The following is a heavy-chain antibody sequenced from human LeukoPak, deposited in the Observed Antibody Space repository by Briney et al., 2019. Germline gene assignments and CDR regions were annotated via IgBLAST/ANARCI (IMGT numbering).Heavy chain of an antibody. Sequence: GGSLRLSCAASGSTVTNAWMNWVRQAPGKGLEWVGRIKSKSDGGTTDYAAAVKGRFTISRDDSRDTLYLQMNSLKSDDTAVYYCTRDSRGDNMRFDPWGQGTLVTVSS. CDR2: IKSKSDGGTT. J-gene: IGHJ5*02. D-gene: IGHD2-21*01. CDR1: GSTVTNAW. CDR3: TRDSRGDNMRFDP. V-gene: IGHV3-15*07.